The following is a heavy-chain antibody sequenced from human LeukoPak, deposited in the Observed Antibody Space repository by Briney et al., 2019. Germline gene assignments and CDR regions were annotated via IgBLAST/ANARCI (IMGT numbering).Heavy chain of an antibody. Sequence: SETLSLTCAVYGGSFSGYYWTWIRHAPGKGLEWSGEINPSGRISYNPSLKSRLPISVEASKTHFSLDLRSLTAADTAVYYWARGRQEVSMIVVVMTAVSYYLDVWGKGTTVTVS. CDR1: GGSFSGYY. V-gene: IGHV4-34*01. CDR2: INPSGRI. CDR3: ARGRQEVSMIVVVMTAVSYYLDV. J-gene: IGHJ6*03. D-gene: IGHD3-22*01.